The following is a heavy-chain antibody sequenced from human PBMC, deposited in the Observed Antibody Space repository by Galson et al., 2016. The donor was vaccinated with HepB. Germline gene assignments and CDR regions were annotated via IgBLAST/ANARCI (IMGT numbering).Heavy chain of an antibody. CDR1: GGTLNDYS. CDR2: IIPNLGAP. CDR3: ARAWGFGGYSAY. V-gene: IGHV1-69*13. D-gene: IGHD2-15*01. Sequence: SVKVSCKASGGTLNDYSINWVRQAPGQGLEWLGGIIPNLGAPNYGLSLAGRVTITADGSTGTAYMELSGLRSDDTAVYFCARAWGFGGYSAYWGQGTLVTVSP. J-gene: IGHJ4*02.